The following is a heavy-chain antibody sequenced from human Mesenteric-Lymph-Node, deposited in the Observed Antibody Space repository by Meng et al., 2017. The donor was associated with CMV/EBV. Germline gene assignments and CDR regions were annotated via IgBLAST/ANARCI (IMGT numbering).Heavy chain of an antibody. CDR3: ARDFGSSGLSDY. CDR2: MNPNSGNT. D-gene: IGHD3-22*01. J-gene: IGHJ4*02. CDR1: GYTFTSYD. Sequence: ASVKVSCKASGYTFTSYDINWVRQATGQGLEWMGWMNPNSGNTGYAQKFQGRVTMTRNTSISTAYMELSRLTSDDTAVYYCARDFGSSGLSDYWAQGTVVTVSS. V-gene: IGHV1-8*01.